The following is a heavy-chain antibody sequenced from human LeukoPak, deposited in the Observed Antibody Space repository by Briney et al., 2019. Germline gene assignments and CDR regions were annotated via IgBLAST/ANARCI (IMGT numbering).Heavy chain of an antibody. J-gene: IGHJ4*02. CDR1: GGSISSSSYY. CDR3: ARRKDIVVLPASWDY. D-gene: IGHD2-2*01. Sequence: SETLSLTCTVSGGSISSSSYYWGWIRQPPGKGLEWIGSIHYSGGTHYNPSLKSRVTISVDTSKNQFSLKLSSVTAADTAVYYCARRKDIVVLPASWDYWGQGTLVTVSS. CDR2: IHYSGGT. V-gene: IGHV4-39*01.